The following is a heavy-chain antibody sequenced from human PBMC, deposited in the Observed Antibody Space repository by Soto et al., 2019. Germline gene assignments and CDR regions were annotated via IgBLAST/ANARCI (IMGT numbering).Heavy chain of an antibody. J-gene: IGHJ4*02. CDR3: ARYRREAVAGYTLDN. CDR2: VYNSGST. Sequence: SETLSLTCAVSGFSIGSNNWWGWIRQPPGKGLEWIGYVYNSGSTNYNPSLKSRVTISEDTSKSQFSLKVNSMTAADTAVYYCARYRREAVAGYTLDNWGQGILVTVSS. D-gene: IGHD6-13*01. CDR1: GFSIGSNNW. V-gene: IGHV4-28*01.